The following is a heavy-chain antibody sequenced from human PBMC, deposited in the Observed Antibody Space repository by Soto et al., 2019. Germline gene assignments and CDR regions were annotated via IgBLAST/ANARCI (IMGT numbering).Heavy chain of an antibody. CDR2: ISGSGGST. Sequence: GGSLRLSCAASGFTFSSYAMSWVRQAPGKGLEWVSAISGSGGSTYYADSVKGRFTISRDNSKNTLYLQMNSLRAEDTAVYYCVKDSARAYFESSGYYHPNGAFDIWGQGTMVTVSS. CDR1: GFTFSSYA. D-gene: IGHD3-22*01. V-gene: IGHV3-23*01. CDR3: VKDSARAYFESSGYYHPNGAFDI. J-gene: IGHJ3*02.